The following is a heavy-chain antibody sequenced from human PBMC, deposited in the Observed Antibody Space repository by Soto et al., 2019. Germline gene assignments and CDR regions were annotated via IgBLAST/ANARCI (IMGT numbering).Heavy chain of an antibody. V-gene: IGHV3-21*01. CDR3: ARVVMVYAPIDY. J-gene: IGHJ4*02. CDR2: ISSSSSYI. CDR1: GFTFSSYS. D-gene: IGHD2-8*01. Sequence: PGGSLRLSCAASGFTFSSYSMNWVRQAPGKGLEWVSSISSSSSYIYYADSVKGRFTISRDNAKNSLYLQMNSLRAEDTAVYYCARVVMVYAPIDYWGQGTLVTVSS.